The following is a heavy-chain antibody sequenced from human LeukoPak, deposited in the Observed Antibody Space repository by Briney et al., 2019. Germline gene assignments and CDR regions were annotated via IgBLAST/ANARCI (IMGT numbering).Heavy chain of an antibody. D-gene: IGHD3-22*01. V-gene: IGHV3-23*01. CDR3: AKEMGYYMGNYFDY. J-gene: IGHJ4*02. CDR2: FSDSGDVT. Sequence: GGSLRLSCAASGVAFSTYAIHWVRQAPGKGLEWVSIFSDSGDVTYYVDSVKGRFTISRDNSKNTLYLQMNSLRAEDTAVYYCAKEMGYYMGNYFDYWGQGTLVTVSS. CDR1: GVAFSTYA.